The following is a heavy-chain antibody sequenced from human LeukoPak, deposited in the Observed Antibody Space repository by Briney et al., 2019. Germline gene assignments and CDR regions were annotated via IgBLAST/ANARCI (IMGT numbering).Heavy chain of an antibody. CDR2: ISDTGATT. V-gene: IGHV3-23*01. J-gene: IGHJ4*02. D-gene: IGHD2-8*01. CDR1: GFTFSSYA. CDR3: AKDTTIGRYCTNGVCSPFDY. Sequence: PGGSLRLSCAGSGFTFSSYAMRWVRQPPGKGLEWVSAISDTGATTYDADSVKGRFTISRDNSRSTLYLQMNSLRAEDTALYYCAKDTTIGRYCTNGVCSPFDYWGQGTLVTVSS.